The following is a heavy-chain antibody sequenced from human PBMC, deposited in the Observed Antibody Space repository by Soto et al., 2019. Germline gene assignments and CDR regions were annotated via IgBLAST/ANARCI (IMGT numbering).Heavy chain of an antibody. CDR3: ARHGVEAGLYLDK. D-gene: IGHD6-19*01. Sequence: EVHLVESGGGLVQPGGSLRLSCGASGFTFRSYWMSWVRQAPGKGLEWVANINQDGSEKYYVDSVKGRFTISRDNAENSLFLQVNSLRAVDTAVYYCARHGVEAGLYLDKWGQGTLLTVSS. V-gene: IGHV3-7*03. CDR2: INQDGSEK. CDR1: GFTFRSYW. J-gene: IGHJ4*02.